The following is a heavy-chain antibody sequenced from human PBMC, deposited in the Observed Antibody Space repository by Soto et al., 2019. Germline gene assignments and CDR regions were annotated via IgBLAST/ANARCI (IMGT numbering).Heavy chain of an antibody. V-gene: IGHV4-59*01. CDR3: AGDAFSSSHFDY. D-gene: IGHD2-2*01. J-gene: IGHJ4*02. Sequence: QVQLQESGPGLVKPSETLSLTCTVSGGSISNYYWSWIRQPPGKGLEWIGYVYYRGSTNYNPSLKSRLTTSVDTSKNQSSRKLSSVTAADPAVYYCAGDAFSSSHFDYWGQGIPVTVSS. CDR2: VYYRGST. CDR1: GGSISNYY.